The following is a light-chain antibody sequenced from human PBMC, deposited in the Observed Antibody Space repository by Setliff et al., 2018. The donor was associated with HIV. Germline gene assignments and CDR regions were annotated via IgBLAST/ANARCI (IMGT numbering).Light chain of an antibody. CDR1: NSNIGTTT. CDR3: ASWDDSLKVYV. Sequence: QSALAQSPSVSGTPGQRVTISCSGSNSNIGTTTVNWYQRLPGAAPKLIIYTNSHCPSGVPDRFSGSKSGTSASLAISGLRSEDEAEYYCASWDDSLKVYVFGSGTKVTVL. CDR2: TNS. V-gene: IGLV1-44*01. J-gene: IGLJ1*01.